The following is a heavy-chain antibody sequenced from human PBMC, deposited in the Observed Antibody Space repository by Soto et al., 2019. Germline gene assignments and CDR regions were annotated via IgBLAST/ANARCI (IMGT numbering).Heavy chain of an antibody. J-gene: IGHJ5*02. D-gene: IGHD4-4*01. CDR3: ASERQHHINYQGVWLGT. Sequence: SETLSLTCTVSGGSISSGGYYWSWIRQYPGKGLEWIGNIFYSGTTSYNPSLKSRVAISIDTSKNQFSLKLSSVTAADTAVYYCASERQHHINYQGVWLGTWGQGTLATVSS. V-gene: IGHV4-31*03. CDR2: IFYSGTT. CDR1: GGSISSGGYY.